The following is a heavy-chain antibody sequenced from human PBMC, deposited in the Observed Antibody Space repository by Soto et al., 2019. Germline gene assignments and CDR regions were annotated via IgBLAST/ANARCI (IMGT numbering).Heavy chain of an antibody. D-gene: IGHD3-22*01. CDR1: GFTFSSYA. Sequence: QVQLVESGGGVVQPGRSLRLSCAASGFTFSSYAMHWVRQAPGKGLEWVAVISYDGSNKYYADSVKGRFTISRDNSKNTLYLQMNSLRAEDTAVYYCAARRDYYDSSGYSFSPWGQGTLVTVSS. CDR2: ISYDGSNK. CDR3: AARRDYYDSSGYSFSP. J-gene: IGHJ5*02. V-gene: IGHV3-30-3*01.